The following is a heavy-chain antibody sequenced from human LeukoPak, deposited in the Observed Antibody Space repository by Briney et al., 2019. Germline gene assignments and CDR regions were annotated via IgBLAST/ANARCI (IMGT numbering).Heavy chain of an antibody. Sequence: ASVKVSCKASGYTFTGHFIQWVRQAPGQGPEWMGRIDPNDGGTNYAQKFQGRVTTTRDTSISTAYMKLSSLRSDDTAVYYCARGSDSGTPRWFDPWGQGTLVTV. D-gene: IGHD1-26*01. CDR1: GYTFTGHF. J-gene: IGHJ5*02. V-gene: IGHV1-2*06. CDR2: IDPNDGGT. CDR3: ARGSDSGTPRWFDP.